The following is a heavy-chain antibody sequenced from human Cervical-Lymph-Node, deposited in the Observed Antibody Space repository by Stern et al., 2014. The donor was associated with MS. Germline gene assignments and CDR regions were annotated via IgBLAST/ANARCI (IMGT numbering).Heavy chain of an antibody. CDR3: ARPAAARYFDY. Sequence: VQLVESGGGVVQPGRSLRVSCATSGFTFGRHSMHWVRQVPGKGLEWVALISYDGSSQHYADSVKGRFTISRDNSNNTLYLQMNSLRIEDTAMHYCARPAAARYFDYWGQGSQVTVSS. D-gene: IGHD6-25*01. CDR1: GFTFGRHS. CDR2: ISYDGSSQ. J-gene: IGHJ4*02. V-gene: IGHV3-30-3*01.